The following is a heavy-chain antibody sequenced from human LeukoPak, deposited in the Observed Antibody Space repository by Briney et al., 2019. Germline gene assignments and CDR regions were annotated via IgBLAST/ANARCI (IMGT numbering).Heavy chain of an antibody. CDR2: IKQDGSEK. CDR3: AREAYYDFWSGLPHFDY. Sequence: GGSLRLSCAASGFTFSSYWMSWVRQAPGKGLEWVANIKQDGSEKYYVDFVKGRFTISRDNAKNSLYLQMNSLRAEDTAVYYCAREAYYDFWSGLPHFDYWGQGTLVTVSS. V-gene: IGHV3-7*01. D-gene: IGHD3-3*01. J-gene: IGHJ4*02. CDR1: GFTFSSYW.